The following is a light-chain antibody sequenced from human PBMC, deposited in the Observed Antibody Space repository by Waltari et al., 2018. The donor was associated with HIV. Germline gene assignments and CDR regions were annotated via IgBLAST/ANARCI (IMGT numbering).Light chain of an antibody. CDR3: SSYTTSSTLV. CDR2: EVS. CDR1: SRDVGGYNY. V-gene: IGLV2-14*01. J-gene: IGLJ3*02. Sequence: QSALTQPASVSGSPGQSITISCTRTSRDVGGYNYVSWFQQHPGKAPKLMIYEVSNRPSGVSNRFSGSKSGNTASLTISGLQAEDEADYYCSSYTTSSTLVFGGGTKLTV.